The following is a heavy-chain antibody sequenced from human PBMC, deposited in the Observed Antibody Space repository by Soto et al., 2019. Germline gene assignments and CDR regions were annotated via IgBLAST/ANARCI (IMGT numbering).Heavy chain of an antibody. CDR1: GDSINKYY. CDR2: IYSSGSA. J-gene: IGHJ4*02. Sequence: VRLQESGPGLVEPSETLSLTCSVSGDSINKYYWSWIGQPAGKGLEWIGRIYSSGSANYNPSLKTRGTLCVDTSKNQVFLSVTSVTAADTAVYFCARGGTRSADLPTYWGQGIEVIVSS. V-gene: IGHV4-4*07. D-gene: IGHD1-1*01. CDR3: ARGGTRSADLPTY.